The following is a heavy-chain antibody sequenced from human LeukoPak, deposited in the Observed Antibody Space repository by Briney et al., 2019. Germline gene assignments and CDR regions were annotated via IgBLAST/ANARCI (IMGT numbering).Heavy chain of an antibody. V-gene: IGHV4-39*01. J-gene: IGHJ4*02. CDR1: GGSISSSSYY. CDR3: ARPVDYYYDSSGYYYGYYFDY. CDR2: IYYSGST. Sequence: SETLSLTCTVSGGSISSSSYYWGWIRQPPGKGLEWIGSIYYSGSTYYNPSLKSRVTISVDTSKNQFSLKLSSVTAADTAVYYCARPVDYYYDSSGYYYGYYFDYWGQGTLVTVSS. D-gene: IGHD3-22*01.